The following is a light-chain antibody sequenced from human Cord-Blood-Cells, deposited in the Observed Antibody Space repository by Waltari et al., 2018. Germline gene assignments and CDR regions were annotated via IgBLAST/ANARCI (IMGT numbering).Light chain of an antibody. V-gene: IGLV3-19*01. CDR1: SLRSYY. CDR3: NSRDSRV. CDR2: GKN. J-gene: IGLJ2*01. Sequence: LGQTVRITCQGDSLRSYYASWYQQKPGQAPVLVIYGKNNRPSGIPDRFSGPSAGNTASLTITGAQAEDEADYYCNSRDSRVFGGGTKLTVL.